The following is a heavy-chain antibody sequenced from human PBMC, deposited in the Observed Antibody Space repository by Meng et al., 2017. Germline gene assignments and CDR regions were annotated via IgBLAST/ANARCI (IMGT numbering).Heavy chain of an antibody. V-gene: IGHV1-69*05. D-gene: IGHD2-2*01. CDR2: IIPIFGTA. CDR1: GGTFSSYA. CDR3: AKDDAAAAIYSIDS. Sequence: SVKVSCKASGGTFSSYAISWVRQAPGQGLEWMGGIIPIFGTANYAQKFQGRVTITTDESTSTAYMELSSLRSEDTAVYYCAKDDAAAAIYSIDSWGQGTLVTVSS. J-gene: IGHJ5*01.